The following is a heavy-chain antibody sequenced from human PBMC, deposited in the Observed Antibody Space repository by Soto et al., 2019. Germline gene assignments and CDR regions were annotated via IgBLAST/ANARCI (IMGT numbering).Heavy chain of an antibody. CDR3: SRGLLV. D-gene: IGHD5-18*01. Sequence: QVQLQESGPGLVKPSQTLSLTCTVSGGSINSGGYCWSWIRQHPGKGLGCISYGGSTSYNPSLKTRVTISVDTSKNQFSLELASVTAADTAVYYCSRGLLVWGQGALITVSS. CDR1: GGSINSGGYC. CDR2: ISYGGST. J-gene: IGHJ4*02. V-gene: IGHV4-31*03.